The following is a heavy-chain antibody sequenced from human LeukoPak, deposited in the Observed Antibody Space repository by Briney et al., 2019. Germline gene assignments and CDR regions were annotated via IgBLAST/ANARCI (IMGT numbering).Heavy chain of an antibody. CDR2: IAYDGSDK. V-gene: IGHV3-30*18. CDR1: GFTFSRSA. CDR3: AKDKDSSGYYLYLFDY. D-gene: IGHD3-22*01. J-gene: IGHJ4*02. Sequence: PGGSLRLSCAASGFTFSRSAMHWVRQAPGKGLEWVAVIAYDGSDKYYTDSVKGRFTISRDNSKNTLYLQMNSLSAEDTAMYYCAKDKDSSGYYLYLFDYWGQGTPVTVSS.